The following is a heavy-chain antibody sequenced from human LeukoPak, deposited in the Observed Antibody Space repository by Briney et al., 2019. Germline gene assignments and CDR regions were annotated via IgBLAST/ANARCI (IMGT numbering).Heavy chain of an antibody. J-gene: IGHJ6*02. CDR2: ISYDGSNK. CDR3: ARGITIFGVALYGMDV. D-gene: IGHD3-3*01. Sequence: GRSLRLSCAASGFPFKSYAMHWVRQAPGKGLEWVAVISYDGSNKYYADSVKGRFTISRDNSKNTLYLQMNSLRAEDTAVYYCARGITIFGVALYGMDVWGQGTTVTVSS. CDR1: GFPFKSYA. V-gene: IGHV3-30-3*01.